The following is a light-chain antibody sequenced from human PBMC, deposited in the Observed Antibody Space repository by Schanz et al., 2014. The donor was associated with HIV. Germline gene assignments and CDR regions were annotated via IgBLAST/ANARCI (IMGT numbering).Light chain of an antibody. Sequence: EIVLTQSPGTLSLSPGERATLSCRASQSITSNYLAWYRQTPGQAPRLLIYGASTRATGVPARFSGSGSGTEFTLTISSLQSEDFAVYYCQQYKDWPPPTFGGGSKVEIK. J-gene: IGKJ4*01. CDR2: GAS. CDR1: QSITSN. CDR3: QQYKDWPPPT. V-gene: IGKV3D-15*01.